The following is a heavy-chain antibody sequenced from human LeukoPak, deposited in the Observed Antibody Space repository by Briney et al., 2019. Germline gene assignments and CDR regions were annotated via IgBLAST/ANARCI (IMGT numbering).Heavy chain of an antibody. V-gene: IGHV3-21*01. Sequence: PGGSLRLSCAASGFTFSSYSMNWVRQAPGKGLEWVSSISSSSSYIYYADSVKGRFTISRDNSKNTLYLQMNSLRAEDTAVYYCARPMGADGAFDIWGQGTMVTVSS. CDR2: ISSSSSYI. D-gene: IGHD1-26*01. CDR3: ARPMGADGAFDI. J-gene: IGHJ3*02. CDR1: GFTFSSYS.